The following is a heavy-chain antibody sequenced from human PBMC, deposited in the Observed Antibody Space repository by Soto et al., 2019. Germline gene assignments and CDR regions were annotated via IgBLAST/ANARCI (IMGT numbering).Heavy chain of an antibody. D-gene: IGHD3-22*01. Sequence: SETLSLTCAVSGYSITTGYYRGWIRQSPGKGLECIGSIYHRGSTYYNPSLKSRVTISVDTCKNQFSLKLSSVTAEDTAVYYFEGATYSFRRSAYAYHFEYLGQGSQVT. CDR2: IYHRGST. CDR3: EGATYSFRRSAYAYHFEY. CDR1: GYSITTGYY. J-gene: IGHJ4*02. V-gene: IGHV4-38-2*01.